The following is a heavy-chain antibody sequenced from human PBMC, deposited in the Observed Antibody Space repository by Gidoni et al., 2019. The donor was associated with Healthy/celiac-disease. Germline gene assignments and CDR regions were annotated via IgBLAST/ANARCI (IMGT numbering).Heavy chain of an antibody. CDR3: VKDGCSGGSCYSGMDV. J-gene: IGHJ6*02. V-gene: IGHV3-64D*06. CDR1: GFTFSSYA. CDR2: ISSNWGST. D-gene: IGHD2-15*01. Sequence: EVQLVESGGGLVQPGGSLRRSCSASGFTFSSYAMPWVRQAPGKGLEYVSAISSNWGSTYYADSLKGRFTISRDNSKTTLYLQMSSLRAEDTAVYYCVKDGCSGGSCYSGMDVWGQGTTVTVSS.